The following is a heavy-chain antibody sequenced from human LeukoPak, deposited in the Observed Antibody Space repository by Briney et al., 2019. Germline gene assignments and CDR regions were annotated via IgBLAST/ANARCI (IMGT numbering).Heavy chain of an antibody. CDR3: ARHISSGGTYAHFDY. V-gene: IGHV1-3*01. CDR2: INAGNGNT. D-gene: IGHD1-26*01. Sequence: ASVKVSCKASGYTFTSYAMHWVRQAPGQRLEWMGWINAGNGNTKYSQKFQGRVTITRDTSASTAYMELSSLRSEDTAVYYCARHISSGGTYAHFDYWGQGTLVTVSS. CDR1: GYTFTSYA. J-gene: IGHJ4*02.